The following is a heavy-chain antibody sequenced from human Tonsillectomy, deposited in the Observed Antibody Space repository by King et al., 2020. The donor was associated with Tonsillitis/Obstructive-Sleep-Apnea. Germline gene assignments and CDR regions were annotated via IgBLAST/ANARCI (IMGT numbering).Heavy chain of an antibody. CDR1: GFTFSSFV. CDR3: AKEQAAWDAFDI. Sequence: VQLVESGGGVVQPGRSLRLSCAASGFTFSSFVMHWVRQAPGKGLEWVAVISDDGNNKDYADSVKGRFTISRDNSKNTLYLQMNSLRAEDTAIYYCAKEQAAWDAFDIWGQGTMVTVSS. CDR2: ISDDGNNK. V-gene: IGHV3-30*18. D-gene: IGHD6-25*01. J-gene: IGHJ3*02.